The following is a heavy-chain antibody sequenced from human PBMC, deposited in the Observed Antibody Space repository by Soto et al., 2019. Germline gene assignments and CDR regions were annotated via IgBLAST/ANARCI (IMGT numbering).Heavy chain of an antibody. CDR2: IHYSGSA. V-gene: IGHV4-59*12. Sequence: SETLSLTCTFSGSSIIGYYWTWIQQSPARGLEGIGYIHYSGSANYNPSLYSRLTMSVDRSKSQFSMKLASVTAADTAVYYCARGGGGSGLNCFDPWEQGTLVAVGS. CDR3: ARGGGGSGLNCFDP. CDR1: GSSIIGYY. J-gene: IGHJ5*02. D-gene: IGHD6-19*01.